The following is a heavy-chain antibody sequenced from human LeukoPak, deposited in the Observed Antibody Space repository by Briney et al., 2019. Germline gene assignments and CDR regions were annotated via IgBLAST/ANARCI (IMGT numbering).Heavy chain of an antibody. D-gene: IGHD3-3*01. Sequence: PSETLSLTCAVYGGSFSGYYWSWIRQPPGKGLEWIGEINHSGSTNYNPSLKSRVTISVDTSKNQFSLKLSSVTAADTAVYYCARASYDFWSSSADYNWFDPWGQGTLVTVSS. CDR2: INHSGST. CDR1: GGSFSGYY. J-gene: IGHJ5*02. V-gene: IGHV4-34*01. CDR3: ARASYDFWSSSADYNWFDP.